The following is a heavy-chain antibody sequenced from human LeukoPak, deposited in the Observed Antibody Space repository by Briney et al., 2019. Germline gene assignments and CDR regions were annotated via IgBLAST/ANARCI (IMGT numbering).Heavy chain of an antibody. J-gene: IGHJ3*02. CDR3: ARDLKGPTPSSAFDI. D-gene: IGHD6-6*01. CDR1: GFTFSSYG. Sequence: GGTLRLSCAVSGFTFSSYGMYWGGRAPAKGREEGAGIWYDGSYKYYVDSVKGRFTISRDNSKNTLYLEMNSLRAEDTAVYYCARDLKGPTPSSAFDIWGQGTMVSVS. CDR2: IWYDGSYK. V-gene: IGHV3-33*01.